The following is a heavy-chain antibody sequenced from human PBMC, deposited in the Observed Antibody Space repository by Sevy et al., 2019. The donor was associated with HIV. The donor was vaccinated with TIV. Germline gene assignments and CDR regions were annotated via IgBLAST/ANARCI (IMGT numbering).Heavy chain of an antibody. CDR2: IYYSGST. V-gene: IGHV4-61*01. D-gene: IGHD3-10*01. J-gene: IGHJ6*02. CDR3: AREEVTIVQGVIAYYYYYGMDV. Sequence: SETLSLTCTVSGGSVSSGSYYWSWIRQPPGKGLEWIGYIYYSGSTNYNPSLKSRVTISVDTSKNQFSLKLSSVTAADTAVYYCAREEVTIVQGVIAYYYYYGMDVWGQGTTVTVSS. CDR1: GGSVSSGSYY.